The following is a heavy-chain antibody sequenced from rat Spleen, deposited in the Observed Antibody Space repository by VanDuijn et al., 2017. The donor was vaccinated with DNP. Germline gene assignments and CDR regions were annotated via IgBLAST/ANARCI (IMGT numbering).Heavy chain of an antibody. CDR3: ASHNSGYFDY. Sequence: EVQLVESGGGLVQPGRSLKFSCAASGFTFSDYYMAWVRQAPTKGLEWVATVSYDGSSTYYRDSVKGRFTISRDNAKSTLYLQMDSLRSEDTATYYCASHNSGYFDYWGQGVMVTVSS. D-gene: IGHD4-3*01. V-gene: IGHV5-17*01. CDR1: GFTFSDYY. CDR2: VSYDGSST. J-gene: IGHJ2*01.